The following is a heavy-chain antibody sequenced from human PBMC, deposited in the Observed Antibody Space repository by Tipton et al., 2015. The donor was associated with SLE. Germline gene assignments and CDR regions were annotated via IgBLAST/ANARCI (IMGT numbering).Heavy chain of an antibody. CDR1: GASISHYY. V-gene: IGHV4-59*01. Sequence: TLSLTCSVSGASISHYYWSWIRQPPGRGLEWIGYIYHSGSTNYNPSLKRRVTISVDTSKTHFSLNLSSVTAADTAVYYCARGGLGSDLRGSIYLGLWGQGALVTVSS. CDR3: ARGGLGSDLRGSIYLGL. D-gene: IGHD7-27*01. J-gene: IGHJ1*01. CDR2: IYHSGST.